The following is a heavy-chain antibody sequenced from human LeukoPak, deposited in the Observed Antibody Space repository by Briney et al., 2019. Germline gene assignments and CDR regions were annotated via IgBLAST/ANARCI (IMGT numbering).Heavy chain of an antibody. CDR3: ARDRTNSRSFDY. J-gene: IGHJ4*02. CDR2: ISSSSSYI. CDR1: GFTFNNYG. Sequence: PGGSLRLSCAASGFTFNNYGMHWVRQAPGKGLEWVSSISSSSSYIYYADSVKGRFTISRDNAKNSLYLQMNSLRAEDTAVYYCARDRTNSRSFDYWGQGTLVTVSS. V-gene: IGHV3-21*01. D-gene: IGHD2-21*01.